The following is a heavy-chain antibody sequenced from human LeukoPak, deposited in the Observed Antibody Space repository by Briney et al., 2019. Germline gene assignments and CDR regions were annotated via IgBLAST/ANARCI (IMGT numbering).Heavy chain of an antibody. Sequence: SETLSLTCTVSGGSISIYYWSLIRQPPGEGLELMGYIYYSGSTNYNPSLKGRVTISVDTSKNQFSLKLSSVTAADTAVYYCASGKNYFDYWGQGTLVTVSS. V-gene: IGHV4-59*01. J-gene: IGHJ4*02. CDR3: ASGKNYFDY. CDR1: GGSISIYY. CDR2: IYYSGST.